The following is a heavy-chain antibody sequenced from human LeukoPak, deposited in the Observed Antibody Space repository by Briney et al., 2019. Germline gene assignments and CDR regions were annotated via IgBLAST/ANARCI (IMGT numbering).Heavy chain of an antibody. Sequence: SETLSLTCTVSGGSISSYYWSWIRQPAGKGLEWIGRIYTGGSANYNLTLKSSITMSVDTSKIQFPMKLRSVNDADTAVYSCANTNARVMPDGFDPWGQGTMVTVSS. CDR2: IYTGGSA. D-gene: IGHD2-8*01. V-gene: IGHV4-4*07. CDR3: ANTNARVMPDGFDP. CDR1: GGSISSYY. J-gene: IGHJ3*01.